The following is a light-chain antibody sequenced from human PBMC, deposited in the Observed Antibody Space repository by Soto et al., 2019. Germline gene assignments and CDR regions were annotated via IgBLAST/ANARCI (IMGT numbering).Light chain of an antibody. CDR3: CSYAGSGTYV. J-gene: IGLJ1*01. Sequence: QSALTQPASVSGSPGQSITISCTGSSSDVGSYSFVSWYQQHPGKAPKLMIYEGSKRPSGVSNRFSGSKSGNTASLTIYGLQAEDEADYYCCSYAGSGTYVFATGTKVTVL. V-gene: IGLV2-23*01. CDR1: SSDVGSYSF. CDR2: EGS.